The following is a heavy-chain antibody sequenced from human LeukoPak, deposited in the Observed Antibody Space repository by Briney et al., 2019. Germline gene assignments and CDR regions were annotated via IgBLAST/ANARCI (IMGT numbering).Heavy chain of an antibody. J-gene: IGHJ4*02. CDR2: ISWNSGSI. CDR3: AKGWGHSDF. Sequence: GRSLRLSCAASGFTFDDYAMHWVRHAPGKGLEWVSGISWNSGSIGYADSVKGRFTISRDNSKNTLYLQMSSLRAEDTAVYYCAKGWGHSDFWGRGTLVTVAS. CDR1: GFTFDDYA. D-gene: IGHD3-16*01. V-gene: IGHV3-9*01.